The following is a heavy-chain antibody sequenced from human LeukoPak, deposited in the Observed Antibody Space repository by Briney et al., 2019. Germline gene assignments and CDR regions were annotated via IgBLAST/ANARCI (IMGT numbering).Heavy chain of an antibody. V-gene: IGHV4-61*01. CDR1: GGSVSSGSYY. Sequence: SETLSLTCTVSGGSVSSGSYYWSWIRQPPGKGLEWIGYIYYSGNTNYNPSLKSRVTISEDTSKNQFSLKLSSVTAADTAVYYCALSLFPTGGGEFDYWGQGTLVTVSS. CDR3: ALSLFPTGGGEFDY. CDR2: IYYSGNT. D-gene: IGHD3-3*02. J-gene: IGHJ4*02.